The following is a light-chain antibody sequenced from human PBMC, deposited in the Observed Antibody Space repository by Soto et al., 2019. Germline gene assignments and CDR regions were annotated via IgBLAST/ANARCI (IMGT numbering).Light chain of an antibody. J-gene: IGLJ1*01. CDR2: EVT. CDR1: SSDVRGHNY. V-gene: IGLV2-14*01. Sequence: QSVLTQPASVSGSPGQSITISCTGSSSDVRGHNYVSWYQQHPGKAPKLMIYEVTKRPSGASNRFSGSKSGNTASLTISGLQAEDEADYYCSSYTFTSTLYVFGTGTKVTVL. CDR3: SSYTFTSTLYV.